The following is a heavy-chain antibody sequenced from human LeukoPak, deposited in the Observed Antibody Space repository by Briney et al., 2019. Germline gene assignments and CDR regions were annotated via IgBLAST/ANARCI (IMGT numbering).Heavy chain of an antibody. J-gene: IGHJ4*02. D-gene: IGHD3-3*01. CDR3: ARLNRSGYYTGRGGPFDY. CDR1: GGSISSYY. Sequence: SETLSLTCTVSGGSISSYYWSWIRQPPGKGLEWIGSIYYSGSTYYNPSLKSRVTISVDTSKNQFSLKLSSVTAADTAVYYCARLNRSGYYTGRGGPFDYWGQGTLVTVSS. CDR2: IYYSGST. V-gene: IGHV4-39*01.